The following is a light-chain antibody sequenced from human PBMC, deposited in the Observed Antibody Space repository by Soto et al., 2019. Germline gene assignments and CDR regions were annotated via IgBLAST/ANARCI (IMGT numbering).Light chain of an antibody. CDR3: SSYAGGNSFV. CDR1: SSDVGGYRY. J-gene: IGLJ1*01. V-gene: IGLV2-8*01. CDR2: EVT. Sequence: QSALAQPPSASGSPGQSVTISCTGTSSDVGGYRYVSWYQQHPGKAPKLMIYEVTERTSGTPDRFSGSKSGNTASLTVSGLQAEDEADYYCSSYAGGNSFVFGTGTKVTVL.